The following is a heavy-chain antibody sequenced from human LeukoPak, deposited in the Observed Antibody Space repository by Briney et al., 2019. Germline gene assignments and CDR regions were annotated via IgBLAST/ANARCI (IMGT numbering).Heavy chain of an antibody. CDR1: GDSVSSNSAA. CDR3: ARVTEKQYLPFDS. V-gene: IGHV6-1*01. D-gene: IGHD6-19*01. Sequence: SQTLSLTCAISGDSVSSNSAACNWIRQSPSRGLEWLGRTYYRSRWYNEYALSVKSRISINPDTSKNQCSLQLNSVTPEYTAVYYCARVTEKQYLPFDSWGQGTLVTVSS. J-gene: IGHJ4*02. CDR2: TYYRSRWYN.